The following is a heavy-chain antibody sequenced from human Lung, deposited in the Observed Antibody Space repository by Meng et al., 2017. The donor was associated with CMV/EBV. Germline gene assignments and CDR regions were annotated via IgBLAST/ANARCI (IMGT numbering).Heavy chain of an antibody. CDR2: INPNSGGT. D-gene: IGHD3-22*01. Sequence: SGYTFTGYYMQWVRQAHGQGLEWMGWINPNSGGTNYAQKFQGRVTMTRDTSISTAYMELSRLRSDDTAVYYCARRYSSGYSNWFDPWGQGTLVTVSS. J-gene: IGHJ5*02. CDR3: ARRYSSGYSNWFDP. V-gene: IGHV1-2*02. CDR1: GYTFTGYY.